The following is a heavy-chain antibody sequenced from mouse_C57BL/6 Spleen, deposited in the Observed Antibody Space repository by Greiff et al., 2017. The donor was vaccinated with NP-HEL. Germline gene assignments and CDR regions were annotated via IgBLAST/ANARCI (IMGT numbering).Heavy chain of an antibody. J-gene: IGHJ4*01. CDR1: GYSITSGYY. V-gene: IGHV3-6*01. CDR3: ATYYSKHLGTMDY. D-gene: IGHD2-5*01. Sequence: VQLQESGPGLVKPSQSLSLTCSVTGYSITSGYYWNWIRQFPGNKLEWMGYISYDGSNNYNPSLKNRISITRDTSKNQFFLKLNSVTTEDTATYYCATYYSKHLGTMDYWGQGTSVTVSS. CDR2: ISYDGSN.